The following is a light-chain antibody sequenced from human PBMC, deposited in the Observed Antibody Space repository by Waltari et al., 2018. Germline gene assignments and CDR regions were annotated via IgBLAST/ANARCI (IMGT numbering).Light chain of an antibody. J-gene: IGKJ4*01. Sequence: EIVLTQSPATLSLSPGERVPLSCRASQNIRSYLAWYQQKHGQAPRLLIYDASNRATGIPARFSGSGSETDFTLTISSLEPEDFAVYYCQQRSNWPLTFGGGTKVEIK. V-gene: IGKV3-11*01. CDR3: QQRSNWPLT. CDR2: DAS. CDR1: QNIRSY.